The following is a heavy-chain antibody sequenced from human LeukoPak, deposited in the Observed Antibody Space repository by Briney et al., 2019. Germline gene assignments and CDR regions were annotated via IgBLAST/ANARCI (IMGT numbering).Heavy chain of an antibody. CDR2: IYPGDSDT. J-gene: IGHJ4*02. D-gene: IGHD3-10*01. CDR1: GYSFTSYW. Sequence: GESLKISCKGSGYSFTSYWIGWVRQMPGKGLEWMGIIYPGDSDTGYSPSFQGQVTISADKSISTAYLQWSSLKASDTAMYYCARRGYYGSGSYPFDYWGQGTLVTVSS. V-gene: IGHV5-51*01. CDR3: ARRGYYGSGSYPFDY.